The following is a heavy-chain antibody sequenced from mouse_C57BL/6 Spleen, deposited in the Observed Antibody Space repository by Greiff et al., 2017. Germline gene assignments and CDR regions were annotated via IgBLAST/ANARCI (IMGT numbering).Heavy chain of an antibody. CDR2: INYDGSST. CDR3: ARVSHRGAMDY. J-gene: IGHJ4*01. V-gene: IGHV5-16*01. Sequence: EVMLVESEGGLVQPGSSMKLSCTASGFTFSDYYMAWVRQVPEKGLEWVANINYDGSSTYYLDSLKSRFILSRDNAKNILYLQMSSLKSEDTATYYCARVSHRGAMDYWGQGTSVTVSS. CDR1: GFTFSDYY.